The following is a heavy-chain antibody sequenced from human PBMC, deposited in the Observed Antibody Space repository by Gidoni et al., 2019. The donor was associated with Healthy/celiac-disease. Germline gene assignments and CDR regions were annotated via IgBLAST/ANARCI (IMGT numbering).Heavy chain of an antibody. CDR2: ISSRSSYT. CDR1: GFTFSDSY. CDR3: ARDFYDSSGYYYYGMDV. J-gene: IGHJ6*02. D-gene: IGHD3-22*01. V-gene: IGHV3-11*05. Sequence: QVPLVESGGGLVKPGGSLRLSCAASGFTFSDSYMSWIRQAPGKGLEWVSYISSRSSYTNYADSVKGRFTISRDNAKNALYLQMNSLRAEDTAVYYCARDFYDSSGYYYYGMDVWGQGTTVTVSS.